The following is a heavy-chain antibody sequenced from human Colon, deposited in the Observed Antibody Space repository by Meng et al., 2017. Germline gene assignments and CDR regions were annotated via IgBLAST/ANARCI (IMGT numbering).Heavy chain of an antibody. D-gene: IGHD4-17*01. V-gene: IGHV4-31*03. CDR1: GGSIKSGGYH. J-gene: IGHJ4*02. CDR2: MSNSGTT. Sequence: QVHLHDSGPGLVRPSDDLSLVFTVSGGSIKSGGYHWSWVRQHPGKGLEYIGFMSNSGTTDYNPSLRSRVSISEIGSSKNQFSLTLRSVTAADTATYFCARDTLYGTDYWGQGVLVTVSS. CDR3: ARDTLYGTDY.